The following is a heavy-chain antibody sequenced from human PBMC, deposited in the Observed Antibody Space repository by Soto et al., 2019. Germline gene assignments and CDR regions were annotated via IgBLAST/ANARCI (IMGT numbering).Heavy chain of an antibody. CDR1: GYTFTSYG. D-gene: IGHD2-15*01. CDR3: ARDNVVVVAATPGPY. Sequence: ASVKVSCKASGYTFTSYGISWVRQAPGQGLEWMGWISAYNGNTNYAQKLQGRVTMTTGTSTSTAYMELRSLRSDDTAVYYCARDNVVVVAATPGPYWGQGTLVTVSS. CDR2: ISAYNGNT. J-gene: IGHJ4*02. V-gene: IGHV1-18*01.